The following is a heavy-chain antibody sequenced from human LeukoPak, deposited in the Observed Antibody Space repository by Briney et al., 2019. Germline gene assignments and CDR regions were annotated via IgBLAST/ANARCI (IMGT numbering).Heavy chain of an antibody. CDR2: ISYSGST. J-gene: IGHJ4*02. Sequence: SETLSLTCSVSGGSISSDAYCWSWIRQHPGKGLEWIVYISYSGSTYQNPSLKSRVTISVDTSEIQFSLKLRSVTAADTAVYYFAAIVLVTAATDYWGKGTLVTVSS. D-gene: IGHD2-2*01. CDR1: GGSISSDAYC. CDR3: AAIVLVTAATDY. V-gene: IGHV4-31*03.